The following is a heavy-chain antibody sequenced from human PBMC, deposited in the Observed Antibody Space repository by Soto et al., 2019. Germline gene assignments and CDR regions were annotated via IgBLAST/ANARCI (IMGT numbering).Heavy chain of an antibody. Sequence: ASVKVSCKASGYSFTRYGFSWVRQAPGQGLEWMGWISGNNDNTVYAQRFQARLTMTTDTSTGTAYMELRSLRSDDTAMYFCTRDLTDIGYWGQGTLVTV. V-gene: IGHV1-18*01. CDR2: ISGNNDNT. D-gene: IGHD2-15*01. J-gene: IGHJ4*02. CDR3: TRDLTDIGY. CDR1: GYSFTRYG.